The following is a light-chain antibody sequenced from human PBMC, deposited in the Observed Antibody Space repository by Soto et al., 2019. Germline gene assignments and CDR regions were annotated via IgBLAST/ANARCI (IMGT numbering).Light chain of an antibody. CDR1: SGRIGSNY. CDR3: SSYISSSWV. Sequence: NFMLTQPHSVSESPGKTVTISCTRSSGRIGSNYVQWYQQRPGSAPTTVIYEDRQRPSGVPDRFSGSIDSSSNSASLTISGLKTEDEADYYCSSYISSSWVFGGGTKLTVL. J-gene: IGLJ3*02. V-gene: IGLV6-57*04. CDR2: EDR.